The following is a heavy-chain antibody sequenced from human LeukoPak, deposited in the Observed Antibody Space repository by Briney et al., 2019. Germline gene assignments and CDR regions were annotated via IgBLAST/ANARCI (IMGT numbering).Heavy chain of an antibody. CDR3: ARDIRGGYFDY. Sequence: GGSQRLSCTASGFIFSTSWMSWVRQAPGKGLEWVANIKEDGNEKNYVDSVKGRFTISRDNAKNSLYLQMNSLRVGDTAVYYCARDIRGGYFDYWGQGTLVTVSS. V-gene: IGHV3-7*04. D-gene: IGHD3-10*01. J-gene: IGHJ4*02. CDR1: GFIFSTSW. CDR2: IKEDGNEK.